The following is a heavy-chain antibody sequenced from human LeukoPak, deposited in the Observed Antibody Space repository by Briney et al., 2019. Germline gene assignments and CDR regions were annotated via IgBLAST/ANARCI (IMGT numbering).Heavy chain of an antibody. Sequence: ASVKVSCKTSGYTFTNYGISWVRQAPGQGLEWMGWISAYNGNTNYAQKLQGRVTMTTDTSTSTAYMELRSLRSDDTAVYYCARVGGSIAAAGTLGYWGQGTLVTVSS. D-gene: IGHD6-13*01. V-gene: IGHV1-18*01. CDR2: ISAYNGNT. J-gene: IGHJ4*02. CDR3: ARVGGSIAAAGTLGY. CDR1: GYTFTNYG.